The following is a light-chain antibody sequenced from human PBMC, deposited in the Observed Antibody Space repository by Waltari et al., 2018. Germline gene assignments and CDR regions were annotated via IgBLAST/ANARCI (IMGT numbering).Light chain of an antibody. CDR1: QAISNS. CDR2: AAS. V-gene: IGKV1-16*01. CDR3: QQYNSYPLT. Sequence: DIQMTQSPSSLSASVGDRVTITCRASQAISNSLAWFQQKPGKAPKSLMYAASILQSWVPSRFSGSGSGTDFTLTISSLQPEDFATYYCQQYNSYPLTFGGGTKVEIK. J-gene: IGKJ4*01.